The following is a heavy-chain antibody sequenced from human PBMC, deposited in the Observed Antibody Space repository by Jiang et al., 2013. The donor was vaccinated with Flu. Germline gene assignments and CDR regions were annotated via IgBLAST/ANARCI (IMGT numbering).Heavy chain of an antibody. D-gene: IGHD3-10*01. CDR1: GGSFSDYY. CDR2: INHSGRA. Sequence: LLKPSETLSLTCAVYGGSFSDYYWSWIRQPPGKGLEWIGQINHSGRANYNPSLKSRVTISVDTSKNQFSLKLSSVTAADTAVYYCARDRMVRGVRSGFDPWGQGTLVTVSS. V-gene: IGHV4-34*01. CDR3: ARDRMVRGVRSGFDP. J-gene: IGHJ5*02.